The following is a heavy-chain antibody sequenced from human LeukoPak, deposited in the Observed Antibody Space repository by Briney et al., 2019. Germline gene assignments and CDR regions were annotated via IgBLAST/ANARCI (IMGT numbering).Heavy chain of an antibody. CDR3: ARGGSPFY. Sequence: GGSLRLSCAASGFTFSSSWMHWVRQVPGEGLVWVSRISGDGTTTTYADSVKGRSTISRDNAKNTLYLQMNSLRAEDRAVYYCARGGSPFYWGQGSLVTVSS. CDR1: GFTFSSSW. J-gene: IGHJ4*02. V-gene: IGHV3-74*01. D-gene: IGHD3-10*01. CDR2: ISGDGTTT.